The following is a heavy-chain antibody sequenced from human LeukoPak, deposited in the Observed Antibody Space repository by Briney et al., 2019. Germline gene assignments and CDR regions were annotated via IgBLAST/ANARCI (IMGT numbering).Heavy chain of an antibody. CDR2: IKQDGSEK. V-gene: IGHV3-7*01. CDR1: GFTFSSYW. J-gene: IGHJ4*01. D-gene: IGHD6-19*01. CDR3: ATRPQWLVQCY. Sequence: GGSLRLSCAASGFTFSSYWMSWVRQAPGKGLEWVANIKQDGSEKYYVDSVKGRFTIARDDANNSLYLQVNSLGAEDTAVYYCATRPQWLVQCYWGHGTLVT.